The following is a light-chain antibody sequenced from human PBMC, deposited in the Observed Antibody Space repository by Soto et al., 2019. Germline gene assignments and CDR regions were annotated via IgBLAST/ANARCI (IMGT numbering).Light chain of an antibody. V-gene: IGLV2-11*01. CDR3: CSYAGTFYV. Sequence: QSALTQPRSVSGSPGQSVTISCTGTSSDFGGYNYVSWYQHHPGKAPKLMIYDVSERPSGVPDRFSGSKSGNTASLTISDLQAEDEADYYCCSYAGTFYVFGTGTKVTVL. CDR1: SSDFGGYNY. CDR2: DVS. J-gene: IGLJ1*01.